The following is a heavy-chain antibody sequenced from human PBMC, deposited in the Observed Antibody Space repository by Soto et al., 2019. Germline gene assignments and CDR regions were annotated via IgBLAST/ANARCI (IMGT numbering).Heavy chain of an antibody. CDR3: ASWLKGPDIGNYYYGMDV. CDR2: IMPVFRAS. Sequence: QVQLVQSGAEVKKPGSSVKVSCKASGGAFSDYAFSWVRQAPGQGLEWLGGIMPVFRASDYAQKFQGRVTITADEFTRTAYMEMNSLRSEDTAVYYCASWLKGPDIGNYYYGMDVWGHGTTVTVS. D-gene: IGHD2-15*01. V-gene: IGHV1-69*12. J-gene: IGHJ6*02. CDR1: GGAFSDYA.